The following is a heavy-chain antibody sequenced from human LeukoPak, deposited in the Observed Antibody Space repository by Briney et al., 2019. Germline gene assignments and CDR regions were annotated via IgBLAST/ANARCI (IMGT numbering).Heavy chain of an antibody. CDR1: GFTFSDYW. Sequence: GGSLRLSCAASGFTFSDYWMGWVRQAPGKGLEWVASIKEDGSEKHNVDSVKGRFTISRDNAKNSLYLQMNSLSAEDTAVYYCARWSPQSYGKYYLDSWGQGTLVTVSS. J-gene: IGHJ4*02. CDR2: IKEDGSEK. V-gene: IGHV3-7*01. D-gene: IGHD1-26*01. CDR3: ARWSPQSYGKYYLDS.